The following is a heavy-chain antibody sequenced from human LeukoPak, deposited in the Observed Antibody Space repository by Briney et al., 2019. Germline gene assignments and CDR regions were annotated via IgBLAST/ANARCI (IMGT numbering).Heavy chain of an antibody. J-gene: IGHJ6*03. CDR2: ISSSSSYV. CDR1: GFTFSSYS. D-gene: IGHD2-15*01. Sequence: GGSLRLSCAASGFTFSSYSMNWVRQAPGKGLEWVSSISSSSSYVYYADSVKGRFTISRDNAENSPFLQMNSLRAEDTAVYYCARDGGHCSGGSCYYDYYYYYYMDVWGKGTTVTVSS. CDR3: ARDGGHCSGGSCYYDYYYYYYMDV. V-gene: IGHV3-21*01.